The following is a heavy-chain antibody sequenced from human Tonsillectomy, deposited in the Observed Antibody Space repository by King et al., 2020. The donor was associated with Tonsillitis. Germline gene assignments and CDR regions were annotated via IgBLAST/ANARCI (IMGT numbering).Heavy chain of an antibody. V-gene: IGHV4-39*01. D-gene: IGHD4-23*01. Sequence: LQLQESGPGLVKPSETLSLTCTVSGGSITSSNSYWGWIRQPPGKGLEWIGSIYYSGSTDYKPSLESRVTISVDTSKNQFSLKLSSVTAADTAIYYCARHRGFGGTSSDDYYAYYAMDVWSKGTTVNVSS. CDR1: GGSITSSNSY. CDR2: IYYSGST. CDR3: ARHRGFGGTSSDDYYAYYAMDV. J-gene: IGHJ6*04.